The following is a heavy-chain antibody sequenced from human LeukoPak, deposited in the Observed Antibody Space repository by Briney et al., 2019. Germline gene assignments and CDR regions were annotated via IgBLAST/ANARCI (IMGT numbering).Heavy chain of an antibody. V-gene: IGHV3-21*04. Sequence: GGSLRLSCAAPGFTFSSYSMNWVRQAPGKGLEWVSSISSSSSYIYYADSVKGRFTISRDNAKNTLYLQMNSLRAEDTAVYYCANSLTPAELLYDYWGQGTLVTVSS. D-gene: IGHD3-10*01. J-gene: IGHJ4*02. CDR2: ISSSSSYI. CDR1: GFTFSSYS. CDR3: ANSLTPAELLYDY.